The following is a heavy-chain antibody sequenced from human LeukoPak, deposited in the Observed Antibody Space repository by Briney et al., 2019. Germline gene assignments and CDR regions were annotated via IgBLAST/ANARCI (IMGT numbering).Heavy chain of an antibody. Sequence: ASVKVACKASGYTFTSYAMHWVRQAPGQRLEWMGWINAGHGNTKYSQKFQGRVTITRDTSASTAYMELSSLRSEDTAVYYCARDRLMIRGVVVVSWFDPWGQGTLVTVSS. CDR3: ARDRLMIRGVVVVSWFDP. J-gene: IGHJ5*02. V-gene: IGHV1-3*01. CDR2: INAGHGNT. CDR1: GYTFTSYA. D-gene: IGHD3-22*01.